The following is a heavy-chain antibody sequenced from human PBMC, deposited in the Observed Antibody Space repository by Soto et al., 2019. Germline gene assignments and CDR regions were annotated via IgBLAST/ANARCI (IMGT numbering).Heavy chain of an antibody. V-gene: IGHV4-30-4*01. J-gene: IGHJ3*02. CDR2: IYYSGST. D-gene: IGHD4-17*01. CDR3: ARDYRAPTVTTYAFDI. CDR1: GGSISSGDYY. Sequence: PSETLSLTCTVSGGSISSGDYYWSWIRQPPGKGLEWIGYIYYSGSTYYNPSLKSRVTISVDTSKNQFSLKLSSVTAADTAVYYCARDYRAPTVTTYAFDIWGQGTMVTVSS.